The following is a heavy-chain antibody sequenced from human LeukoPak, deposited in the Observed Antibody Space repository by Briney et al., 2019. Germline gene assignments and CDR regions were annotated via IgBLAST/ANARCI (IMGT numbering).Heavy chain of an antibody. CDR2: INPNSGGT. CDR1: GYTFTSYD. J-gene: IGHJ4*02. Sequence: VASVKVSCKASGYTFTSYDINWVRQAPGQGLEWMGWINPNSGGTNYAQKFQGRVTMTRDTSISTAYMELSRLRSDDTAVYYCARLSTSESGWSFDYWGQGTLVTVSS. V-gene: IGHV1-2*02. CDR3: ARLSTSESGWSFDY. D-gene: IGHD6-19*01.